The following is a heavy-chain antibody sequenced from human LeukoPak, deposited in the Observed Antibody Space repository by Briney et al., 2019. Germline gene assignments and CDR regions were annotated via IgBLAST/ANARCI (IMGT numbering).Heavy chain of an antibody. Sequence: PSETLSLTCTVSGFSISTNDYHWGWIRQPPGKGLEWIGTISYTGSTYYNPSLKSRVTMSVDTSKNQFSLKLSSVTAADTAVYYCAREGTAGTNLNWFDPWGQGTLVTVSS. D-gene: IGHD1-1*01. CDR3: AREGTAGTNLNWFDP. CDR1: GFSISTNDYH. CDR2: ISYTGST. J-gene: IGHJ5*02. V-gene: IGHV4-39*07.